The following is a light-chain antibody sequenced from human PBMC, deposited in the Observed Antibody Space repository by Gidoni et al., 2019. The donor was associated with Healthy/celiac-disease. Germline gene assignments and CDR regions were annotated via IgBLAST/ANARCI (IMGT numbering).Light chain of an antibody. J-gene: IGLJ2*01. CDR2: QYS. CDR1: KLGDKY. CDR3: HAWDIRAVV. V-gene: IGLV3-1*01. Sequence: SYELTQPPSVSVAPGQTASITCSGEKLGDKYACCYQQKPGQSAVLVLYQYSNRPLGIPDRFSGSNSVNTATLTISVTSDMDEPAYYCHAWDIRAVVFGGWIQLSVL.